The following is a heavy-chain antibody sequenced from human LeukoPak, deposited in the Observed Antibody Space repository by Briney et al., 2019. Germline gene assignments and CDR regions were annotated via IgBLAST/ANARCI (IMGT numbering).Heavy chain of an antibody. V-gene: IGHV4-38-2*02. CDR2: IYHSGIT. J-gene: IGHJ3*02. Sequence: SETLSLTCTVSGYSISTGYYWDWIRPPPGKGLEWIGSIYHSGITYYNPSLKSRVTISADTSKNQFSLKLSSVTAADTAVYYCARDRYYYGSGISDAFDIWGQGTMVTVSS. D-gene: IGHD3-10*01. CDR3: ARDRYYYGSGISDAFDI. CDR1: GYSISTGYY.